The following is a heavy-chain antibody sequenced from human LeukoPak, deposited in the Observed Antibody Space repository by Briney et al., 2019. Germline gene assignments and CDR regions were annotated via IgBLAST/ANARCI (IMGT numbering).Heavy chain of an antibody. CDR3: GKVYYDFWSGPSLGVFDI. J-gene: IGHJ3*02. CDR2: IRYGGNNK. Sequence: PGGSLRLSCGAPGFTFSTYGMHWVRQAPGKGLEWEVFIRYGGNNKYYADSVKGRFTISRDNSKNTLYLQMNSLRAEDTAVYYCGKVYYDFWSGPSLGVFDIWGQGTMLTVS. CDR1: GFTFSTYG. V-gene: IGHV3-30*02. D-gene: IGHD3-3*01.